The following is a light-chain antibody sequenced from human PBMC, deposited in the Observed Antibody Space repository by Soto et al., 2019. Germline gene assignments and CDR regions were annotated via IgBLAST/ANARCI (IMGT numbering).Light chain of an antibody. CDR3: QQYGRSPTT. Sequence: EIVMTQSPVTLSVSPGERATLSCRASQSVSSNLAWYQQKPGQAPRLLIYGASTRATGIPDRFSGSGSGTDFTLTISRLEPEDFAVYYCQQYGRSPTTFGQGTKVDIK. CDR2: GAS. V-gene: IGKV3-20*01. CDR1: QSVSSN. J-gene: IGKJ1*01.